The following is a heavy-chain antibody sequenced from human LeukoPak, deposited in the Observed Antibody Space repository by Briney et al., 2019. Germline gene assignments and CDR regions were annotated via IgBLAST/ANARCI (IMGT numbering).Heavy chain of an antibody. D-gene: IGHD3-22*01. Sequence: ASVKVSCKASGGTFSSYAISWVRQAPGQGLEWMGGIIPIFGTANYALKFQGRVTITADESTSTAYMELSSLRSEDTAVYYCARGGGYYDSSGYLTFDYWGQGTLVTVSS. CDR1: GGTFSSYA. CDR2: IIPIFGTA. CDR3: ARGGGYYDSSGYLTFDY. J-gene: IGHJ4*02. V-gene: IGHV1-69*13.